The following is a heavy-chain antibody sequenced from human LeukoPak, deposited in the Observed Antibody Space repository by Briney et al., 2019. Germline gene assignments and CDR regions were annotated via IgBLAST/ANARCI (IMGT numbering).Heavy chain of an antibody. J-gene: IGHJ4*02. CDR1: GWSFSGYY. CDR3: ARVWIVATSMGLPKISYYFDY. D-gene: IGHD5-12*01. Sequence: SETLSLTCAVYGWSFSGYYWSWIRQPPGKGLEWVGEINHSGSTNYNPSLKSGGTISGDTSKNQFSLKLSSVTAADTAVYYCARVWIVATSMGLPKISYYFDYWGQGTLVTVSS. V-gene: IGHV4-34*01. CDR2: INHSGST.